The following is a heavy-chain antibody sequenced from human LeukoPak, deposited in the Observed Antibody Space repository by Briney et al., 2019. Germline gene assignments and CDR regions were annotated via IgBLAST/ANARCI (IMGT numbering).Heavy chain of an antibody. V-gene: IGHV3-48*03. J-gene: IGHJ4*02. CDR1: RFTFSGLE. D-gene: IGHD3-22*01. CDR3: VRGGDTTNYHYDY. Sequence: GGSVRLSCAASRFTFSGLEMNWVRQAPGKGLEGGSYIGSSGGTIYYAYSVRGRFTIPRANAKSSLYLQMRSLRAEDAAAYYCVRGGDTTNYHYDYWGQGTLVTVSS. CDR2: IGSSGGTI.